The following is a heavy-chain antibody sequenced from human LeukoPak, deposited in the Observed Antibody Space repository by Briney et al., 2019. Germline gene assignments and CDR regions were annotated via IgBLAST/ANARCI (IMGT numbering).Heavy chain of an antibody. J-gene: IGHJ4*02. CDR2: TNHSGST. CDR3: AREGLRYFDWLFPPGFDY. CDR1: GGSFSGYY. V-gene: IGHV4-34*01. Sequence: ASETLSLTCAVYGGSFSGYYWSWIRQPPGKGLEWIGETNHSGSTNYNPSLKSRVTISVDTSKNQFSLKLSSVTAADTAVYYCAREGLRYFDWLFPPGFDYWGQGTLVTVSS. D-gene: IGHD3-9*01.